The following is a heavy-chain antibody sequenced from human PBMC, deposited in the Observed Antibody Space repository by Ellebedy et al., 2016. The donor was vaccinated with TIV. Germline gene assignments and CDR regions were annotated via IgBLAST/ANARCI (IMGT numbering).Heavy chain of an antibody. J-gene: IGHJ4*02. CDR3: AREHFYDGSGYSNFDF. Sequence: PGGSLRLSCAASGFTFSTYKMNWVRQAPGKGLEWVSEISGGGDNIYYADSVKGRFTISRDNAGNSLYLQMNSLRAEDTAVYFCAREHFYDGSGYSNFDFWGQGTLVTVSS. CDR1: GFTFSTYK. D-gene: IGHD3-22*01. V-gene: IGHV3-48*03. CDR2: ISGGGDNI.